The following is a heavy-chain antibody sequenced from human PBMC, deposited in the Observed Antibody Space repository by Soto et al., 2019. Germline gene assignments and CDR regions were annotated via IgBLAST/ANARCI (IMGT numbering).Heavy chain of an antibody. CDR2: IYYSGST. Sequence: SETLSLTCTVSGGAISNYYWSWIRQPPGKGLEWIGYIYYSGSTNYNPSLKSRVTISVDTSKNQFSLKLSSVTAADTAVYYWARRKGYCSGGSCLVSAFDIWGQGTMVTVSS. D-gene: IGHD2-15*01. CDR1: GGAISNYY. J-gene: IGHJ3*02. CDR3: ARRKGYCSGGSCLVSAFDI. V-gene: IGHV4-59*08.